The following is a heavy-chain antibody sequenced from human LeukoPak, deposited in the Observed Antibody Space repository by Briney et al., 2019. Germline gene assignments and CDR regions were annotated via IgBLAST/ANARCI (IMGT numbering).Heavy chain of an antibody. V-gene: IGHV4-4*07. J-gene: IGHJ4*02. CDR3: ARDPDYYDSSGHDY. CDR1: GGSISSYY. D-gene: IGHD3-22*01. CDR2: IYTSGST. Sequence: SETLSLTCTVSGGSISSYYWSWIRQPAGKGLEWIGRIYTSGSTNYNPSLKSRVTMSVGTSKNQFSLKLSSVTAADTAVYYCARDPDYYDSSGHDYWGQGTLVTVSS.